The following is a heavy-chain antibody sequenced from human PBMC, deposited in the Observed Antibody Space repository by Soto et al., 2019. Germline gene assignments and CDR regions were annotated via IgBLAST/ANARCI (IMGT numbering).Heavy chain of an antibody. CDR1: GFTFSSYA. CDR3: AKNEVLAYYYDSSGYWVWFDP. V-gene: IGHV3-23*01. D-gene: IGHD3-22*01. CDR2: ISGSGGST. Sequence: GGSLRLSCAASGFTFSSYAMSWVRQASGKGLEWVSAISGSGGSTYYADSVKGRFTISRDNSKNTLYLQMNSLRAEDTAVYYCAKNEVLAYYYDSSGYWVWFDPWGQGTLVTVSS. J-gene: IGHJ5*02.